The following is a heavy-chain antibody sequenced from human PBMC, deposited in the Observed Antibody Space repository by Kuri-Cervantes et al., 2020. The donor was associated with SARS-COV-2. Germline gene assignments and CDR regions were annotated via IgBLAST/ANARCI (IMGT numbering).Heavy chain of an antibody. CDR2: INPNSGGT. CDR3: ARDADSSSWYPGAFDI. D-gene: IGHD6-13*01. Sequence: ASVKVSCKASGYTFTGYYMHWVRQAPGQGLEWMGRINPNSGGTNYAQKFQGRVTMTRDTSINTAYLELSRLRSDDTAVYYCARDADSSSWYPGAFDIWGQGTMVTVSS. J-gene: IGHJ3*02. V-gene: IGHV1-2*06. CDR1: GYTFTGYY.